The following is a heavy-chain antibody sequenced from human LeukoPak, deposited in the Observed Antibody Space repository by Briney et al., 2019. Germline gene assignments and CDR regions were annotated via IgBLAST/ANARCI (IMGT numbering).Heavy chain of an antibody. CDR2: INPSDGST. D-gene: IGHD3-10*01. CDR1: GYTFTSYF. J-gene: IGHJ4*02. V-gene: IGHV1-46*01. CDR3: ARGVYGSGSNIPFFDY. Sequence: GASVKVSCKASGYTFTSYFLHWVRQAPGQGLEWMGIINPSDGSTSYAQKFQGRVTMTRDTSTSTVYMELSSLRSEDTAVYFCARGVYGSGSNIPFFDYWGQETLITVSS.